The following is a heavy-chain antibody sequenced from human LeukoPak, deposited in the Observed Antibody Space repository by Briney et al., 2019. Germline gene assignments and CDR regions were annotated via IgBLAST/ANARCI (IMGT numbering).Heavy chain of an antibody. J-gene: IGHJ6*02. CDR3: AGIPSVEDTAMVVYQVYGMDV. D-gene: IGHD5-18*01. V-gene: IGHV1-69*13. CDR1: GGTFSSYA. Sequence: SVKVSCKASGGTFSSYAISWVRQAPGQGLNYAQKFQGRVTITADESTSTAYMELSSLRSEDTAVYYCAGIPSVEDTAMVVYQVYGMDVWGQGTTVTVSS.